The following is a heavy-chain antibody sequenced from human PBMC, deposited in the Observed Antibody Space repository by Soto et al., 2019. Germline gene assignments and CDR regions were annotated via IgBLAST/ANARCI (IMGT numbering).Heavy chain of an antibody. CDR2: IYYSGST. D-gene: IGHD3-9*01. CDR1: GGSISSYY. V-gene: IGHV4-59*01. J-gene: IGHJ6*02. CDR3: ARGILTGYYTYYYYYGMDV. Sequence: SETLSLTCTVSGGSISSYYWSWIRQPPGKGLEWIGYIYYSGSTNYNPSLKSRVTISVDTSKNQFSLKLSSVTAADTAVYYCARGILTGYYTYYYYYGMDVWGQGTTVTVSS.